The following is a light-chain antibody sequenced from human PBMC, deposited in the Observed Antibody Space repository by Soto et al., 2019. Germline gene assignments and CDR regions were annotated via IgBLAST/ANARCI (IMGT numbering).Light chain of an antibody. J-gene: IGLJ1*01. CDR3: QSYDRSLSFV. CDR2: GNR. V-gene: IGLV1-40*01. Sequence: QSALTQPPSVSGAPGQRITISCTGSTSNNGTYYDVHWYQQLPGRAPKLLIYGNRNRPSGVPDRFSGSKSGTSASLVISGLQAEDEADYYCQSYDRSLSFVFGGGTKLTVL. CDR1: TSNNGTYYD.